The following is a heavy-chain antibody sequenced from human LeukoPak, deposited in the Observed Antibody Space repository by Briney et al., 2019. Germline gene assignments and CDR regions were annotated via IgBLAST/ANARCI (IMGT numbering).Heavy chain of an antibody. Sequence: GGSLRLSCAASGFIFSTYGMSWVRQAPGKGLEWVSAVGSDGINTAYADSVKGRFTISRDNSKNTLYLQMNSLRAEDTAVYYCARVDDLDAFDMWGQGTMVTVSS. CDR3: ARVDDLDAFDM. D-gene: IGHD2-2*03. V-gene: IGHV3-23*01. CDR2: VGSDGINT. CDR1: GFIFSTYG. J-gene: IGHJ3*02.